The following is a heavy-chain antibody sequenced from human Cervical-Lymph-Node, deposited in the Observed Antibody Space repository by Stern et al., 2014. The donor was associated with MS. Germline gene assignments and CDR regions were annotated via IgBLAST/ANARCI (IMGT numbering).Heavy chain of an antibody. CDR1: GFTFNNSA. V-gene: IGHV1-58*01. CDR3: ATGILEATPLFAH. D-gene: IGHD1-26*01. Sequence: QMQLVQSGPEVRKPGTSVKVSCTASGFTFNNSAVKWVRQARGQRLEWIGWIVVSSGNTINAQHFQERVTISRDMSTNTAYMALSSLRSEDTAVYYCATGILEATPLFAHWGQGSLVTVSS. J-gene: IGHJ4*02. CDR2: IVVSSGNT.